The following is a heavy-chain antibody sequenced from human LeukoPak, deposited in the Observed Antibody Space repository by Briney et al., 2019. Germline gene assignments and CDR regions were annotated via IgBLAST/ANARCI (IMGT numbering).Heavy chain of an antibody. Sequence: GGSVRLSCAASGFTFSNAWMSWVRQAPGKGLEWVGRIKSKTDGGTTDYAAPVKGRFTISRDDSKNTLYLQMNSLKTEDTAVYYCTTELIEGYSYGLGYWGQGTLVTVSS. CDR1: GFTFSNAW. J-gene: IGHJ4*02. CDR2: IKSKTDGGTT. D-gene: IGHD5-18*01. CDR3: TTELIEGYSYGLGY. V-gene: IGHV3-15*01.